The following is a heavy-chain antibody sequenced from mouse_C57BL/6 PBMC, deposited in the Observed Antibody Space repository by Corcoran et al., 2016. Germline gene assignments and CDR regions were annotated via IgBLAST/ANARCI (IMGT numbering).Heavy chain of an antibody. V-gene: IGHV1-26*01. Sequence: EVQLQQSGPELVKPGASVKISCKASGYTFTDYYMNWVKQSHGKSLEWMGDINPNNGGTSYNQKFKGKATLTVYKSSSTAYMELRSLTSEDSAVYYCASDYDAMDYWGQGTSVTVSS. CDR1: GYTFTDYY. CDR2: INPNNGGT. CDR3: ASDYDAMDY. J-gene: IGHJ4*01.